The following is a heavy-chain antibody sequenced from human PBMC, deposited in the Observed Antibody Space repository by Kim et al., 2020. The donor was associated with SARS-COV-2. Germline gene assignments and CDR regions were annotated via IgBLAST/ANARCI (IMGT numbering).Heavy chain of an antibody. CDR2: ISYDGNNE. V-gene: IGHV3-30*18. D-gene: IGHD2-21*02. J-gene: IGHJ4*02. Sequence: GGSLRLSCAASGFTFSHYGMHWVRQAPGKGLEWVAVISYDGNNEYCADSVKGRFTISRDNSKNTLFLQMDSLRADDTAIYYCAKVKVTATNTYCFDHWGQGTLVNVSS. CDR3: AKVKVTATNTYCFDH. CDR1: GFTFSHYG.